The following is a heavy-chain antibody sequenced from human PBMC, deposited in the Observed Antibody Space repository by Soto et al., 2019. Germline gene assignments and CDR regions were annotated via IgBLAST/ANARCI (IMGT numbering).Heavy chain of an antibody. CDR3: ARDPPDIVVVPAATHFEY. CDR2: IIPIRGIA. J-gene: IGHJ4*02. Sequence: QVQLVQSGAEVKKPGSSVKVSCKASGGTFSSYTISWVRQAPGQGLEWMGRIIPIRGIANYAQKFQGRVPITAEKSASIAYMGLISLISVYTAVYHCARDPPDIVVVPAATHFEYWRQGTLVTVSA. CDR1: GGTFSSYT. V-gene: IGHV1-69*02. D-gene: IGHD2-2*01.